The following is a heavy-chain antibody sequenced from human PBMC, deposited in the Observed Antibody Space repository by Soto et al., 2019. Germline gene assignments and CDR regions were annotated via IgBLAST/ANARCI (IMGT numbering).Heavy chain of an antibody. Sequence: RLSCAASGFTFSSYAMSWVRQAPGKGLEWVSAISGSGGSTYYADSVKGRFTISRDNSKNTLYLQMNSLRAEDTAVYYCAKEIVVVITTGWFNPWGQGTLVTVSS. CDR1: GFTFSSYA. J-gene: IGHJ5*02. CDR3: AKEIVVVITTGWFNP. CDR2: ISGSGGST. V-gene: IGHV3-23*01. D-gene: IGHD3-22*01.